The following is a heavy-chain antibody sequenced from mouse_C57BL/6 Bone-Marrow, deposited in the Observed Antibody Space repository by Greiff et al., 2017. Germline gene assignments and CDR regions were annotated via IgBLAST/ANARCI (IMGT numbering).Heavy chain of an antibody. Sequence: VQLQQSGPELVKPGASVKISCKASGYAFSSSWMNWVKQRPGKGLEWIGRIYPGDGDTNYNGKFKGKDTLTADKSSSTAYMQLSSLTSEDSAVYFCATNVWGTGTTVTVSS. CDR3: ATNV. J-gene: IGHJ1*03. V-gene: IGHV1-82*01. CDR1: GYAFSSSW. CDR2: IYPGDGDT.